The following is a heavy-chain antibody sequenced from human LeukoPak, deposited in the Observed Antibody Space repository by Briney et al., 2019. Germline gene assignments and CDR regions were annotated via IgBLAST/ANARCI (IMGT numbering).Heavy chain of an antibody. CDR3: ARDPATSSSKRFDY. J-gene: IGHJ4*02. CDR1: GFTLSSYS. Sequence: GSLRLSCAASGFTLSSYSMTWVRQAPGKGLEWVSSISSSSSYIYYADSVKGRFTISRDNAKNSLYLQMNSLRAEDTAVYYCARDPATSSSKRFDYWGQGTLVTVSS. V-gene: IGHV3-21*01. D-gene: IGHD6-13*01. CDR2: ISSSSSYI.